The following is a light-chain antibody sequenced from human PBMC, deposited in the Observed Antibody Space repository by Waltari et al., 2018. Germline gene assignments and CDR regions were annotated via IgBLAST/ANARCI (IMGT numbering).Light chain of an antibody. CDR2: GAS. Sequence: CRASQTINNNFLVWYQQKPGQAPRLIIHGASSRATGFPDRFSGSGSGTDFTLTINSLKSEDSAVYYCQQYDGSVLTFGGGTKVEI. V-gene: IGKV3-20*01. CDR3: QQYDGSVLT. J-gene: IGKJ4*01. CDR1: QTINNNF.